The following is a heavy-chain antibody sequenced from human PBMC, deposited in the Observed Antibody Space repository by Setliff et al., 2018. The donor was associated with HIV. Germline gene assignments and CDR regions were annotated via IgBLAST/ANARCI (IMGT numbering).Heavy chain of an antibody. J-gene: IGHJ4*02. CDR2: ISHSGDSI. D-gene: IGHD1-26*01. V-gene: IGHV3-48*03. Sequence: GGSLRLSCSASGFTFSDYEINWVRQAPGKGLEWISYISHSGDSIYYAASVKGRFTISRDNAKNSLYLQMNSLRAEDTAVYYCARWGSGSYERVFDYWGQGMLVTVS. CDR3: ARWGSGSYERVFDY. CDR1: GFTFSDYE.